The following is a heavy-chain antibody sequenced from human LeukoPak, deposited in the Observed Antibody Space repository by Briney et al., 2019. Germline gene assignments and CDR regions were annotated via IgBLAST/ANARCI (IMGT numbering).Heavy chain of an antibody. J-gene: IGHJ4*02. D-gene: IGHD6-13*01. V-gene: IGHV4-39*07. Sequence: PSETLSLTCTVSGGSISSSSYYWGWIRQPPGKGLEWIGSIYYSGSTYYNPSLKSRVTISLDTSKNKFSLKLTSVTAADTAVYYCARGWSSSWPFYFDYWGQGTLVTVSS. CDR1: GGSISSSSYY. CDR3: ARGWSSSWPFYFDY. CDR2: IYYSGST.